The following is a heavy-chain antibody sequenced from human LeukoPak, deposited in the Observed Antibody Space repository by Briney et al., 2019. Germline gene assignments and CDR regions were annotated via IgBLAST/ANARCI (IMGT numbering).Heavy chain of an antibody. J-gene: IGHJ4*02. CDR1: GFTFSKYA. D-gene: IGHD4-17*01. CDR2: ISPSDGNT. Sequence: PGGALRLSCEASGFTFSKYAMSWVRQAPGKGLEWASAISPSDGNTFYADSVKGRFTISRDNSKKTLSVQKKRLRAGDTALYYCVKDSSVPYGITEWGQGTLVTVSS. CDR3: VKDSSVPYGITE. V-gene: IGHV3-23*01.